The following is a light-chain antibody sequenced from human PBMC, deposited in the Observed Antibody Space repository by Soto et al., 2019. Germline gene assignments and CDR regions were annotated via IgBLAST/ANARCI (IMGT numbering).Light chain of an antibody. J-gene: IGLJ3*02. CDR1: TSSIGGDT. V-gene: IGLV1-44*01. Sequence: QSLLTQPPSASGTPGQRVTISCSGVTSSIGGDTVDWYQSVPGTAPKLVIFTNTQRPSGVPDRFSGSRSGTSAFLTISGLQSEDEADYYCAAWDDSLNGLVFGGGTKLTVL. CDR3: AAWDDSLNGLV. CDR2: TNT.